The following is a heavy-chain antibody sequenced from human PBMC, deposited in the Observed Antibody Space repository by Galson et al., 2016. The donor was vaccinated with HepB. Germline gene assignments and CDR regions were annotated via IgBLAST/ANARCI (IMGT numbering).Heavy chain of an antibody. V-gene: IGHV3-30*18. CDR1: GFSFSDFG. Sequence: SLRLSCAASGFSFSDFGMHWVRQAPGKGLEWVAAISFNGGTNKRAESLKGRISISRDNSKNTLYLEMSSLSADDTAVYYCAKELGVFDAFDIWGQGTTVIFSS. J-gene: IGHJ3*02. CDR2: ISFNGGTN. CDR3: AKELGVFDAFDI. D-gene: IGHD3-3*02.